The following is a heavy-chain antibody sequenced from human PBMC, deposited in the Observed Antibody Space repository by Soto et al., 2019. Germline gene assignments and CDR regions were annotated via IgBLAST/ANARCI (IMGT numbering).Heavy chain of an antibody. Sequence: ASVKVSCKVSGYTLTELSMHWVRQAPGKGLEWMGGFDPEDGETIYAQKFQGRVTMTEDTSTDTAYMELSSLRSEDTSVYYCAMKTRFLEWPRFDPWGQGTLVTVSS. CDR1: GYTLTELS. D-gene: IGHD3-3*01. CDR3: AMKTRFLEWPRFDP. J-gene: IGHJ5*02. CDR2: FDPEDGET. V-gene: IGHV1-24*01.